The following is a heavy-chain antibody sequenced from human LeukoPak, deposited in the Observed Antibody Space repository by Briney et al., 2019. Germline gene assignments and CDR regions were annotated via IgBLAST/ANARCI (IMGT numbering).Heavy chain of an antibody. CDR2: INHSGST. CDR1: GGSFSGYY. CDR3: AREARGVIAIRYFDY. Sequence: SETLSLTCAVYGGSFSGYYWSWIRQPPGKGLEWIGEINHSGSTNYNPSLKSRVTISVDTSKNQFSLKLSSVTAADTGVNYCAREARGVIAIRYFDYWGQGTLVTVSS. V-gene: IGHV4-34*01. J-gene: IGHJ4*02. D-gene: IGHD3-16*02.